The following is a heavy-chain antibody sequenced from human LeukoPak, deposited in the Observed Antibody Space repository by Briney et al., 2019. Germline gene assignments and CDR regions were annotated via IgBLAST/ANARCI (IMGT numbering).Heavy chain of an antibody. V-gene: IGHV1-24*01. CDR3: ASYLSGWPMKY. CDR1: GYTLTELS. CDR2: FDPEDGET. Sequence: EASVKVSCKVSGYTLTELSMHWVRQAPGKGLEWMGGFDPEDGETIYAQKFQGRVTMTRDMSTSTVYMELSSLRSEDTAFYYCASYLSGWPMKYWGQGTLVTVSS. D-gene: IGHD6-19*01. J-gene: IGHJ4*02.